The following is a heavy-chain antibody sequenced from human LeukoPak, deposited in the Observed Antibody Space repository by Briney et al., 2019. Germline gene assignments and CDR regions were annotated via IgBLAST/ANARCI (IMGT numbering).Heavy chain of an antibody. CDR2: IYTSGST. CDR3: ARGVRHVRFDP. V-gene: IGHV4-4*09. D-gene: IGHD1-1*01. Sequence: SETLSLTCTVSGGSISSYYWSWIRQPPGKGLEWIGYIYTSGSTNYNPSLKSRVTISVDTSKNQFSLKLSSVTAADTAVYYCARGVRHVRFDPWGQGTLVTVSS. CDR1: GGSISSYY. J-gene: IGHJ5*02.